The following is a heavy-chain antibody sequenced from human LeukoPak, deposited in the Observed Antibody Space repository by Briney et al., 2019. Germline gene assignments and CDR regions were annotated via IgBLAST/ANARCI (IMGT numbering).Heavy chain of an antibody. CDR3: ARRRHANNGVDV. J-gene: IGHJ6*02. CDR2: TYYRSKWNY. V-gene: IGHV6-1*01. CDR1: GDSVSTTTSI. Sequence: SQTLSLTCATSGDSVSTTTSIWNWIRQSPSRGLEWLGRTYYRSKWNYDYADSVKSRITISPDTSENQFSLQLQFVTPEDSAVYYCARRRHANNGVDVWGQGTTVTVSS.